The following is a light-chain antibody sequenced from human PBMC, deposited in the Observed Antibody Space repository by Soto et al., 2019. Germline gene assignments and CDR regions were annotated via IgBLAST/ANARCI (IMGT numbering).Light chain of an antibody. CDR3: QSYNDWPFT. Sequence: EIVLTQSPGTLSLSPGERATLSCRASQSLSTFLAWFQQKPGQAPRLIIYGASTKATGVPDRFSGSGSATDFTLTISSLQSEDFAVYYCQSYNDWPFTFGQGTRLEIK. CDR2: GAS. V-gene: IGKV3-15*01. CDR1: QSLSTF. J-gene: IGKJ5*01.